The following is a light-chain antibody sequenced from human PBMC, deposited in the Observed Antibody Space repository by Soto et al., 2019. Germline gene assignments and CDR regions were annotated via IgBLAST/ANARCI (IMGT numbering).Light chain of an antibody. V-gene: IGLV1-44*01. CDR3: TAWDGSLNNVL. J-gene: IGLJ2*01. CDR2: GNN. Sequence: QLVLTQPPSASGTPGQRVTISCSGSGSSIGTNTVNWYRQLPGTAPKLLIYGNNQRPSGVPDRFSGSKSGTSASLAISGLRSEDEAEYYCTAWDGSLNNVLFGGGTQLTVL. CDR1: GSSIGTNT.